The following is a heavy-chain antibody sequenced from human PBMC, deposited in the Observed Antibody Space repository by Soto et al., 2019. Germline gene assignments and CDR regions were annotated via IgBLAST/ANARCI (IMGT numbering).Heavy chain of an antibody. V-gene: IGHV4-61*08. CDR1: GGSISSRDYH. Sequence: SEPRPLTWTVSGGSISSRDYHWVWIRQPPGKGLEWIGYIYYSGSTNYNPSLKSRVTISVDTSKNQFSLKLSSVTAADTAVYYCARDYGDYIIDYWGQGTQVTVSS. CDR2: IYYSGST. CDR3: ARDYGDYIIDY. J-gene: IGHJ4*02. D-gene: IGHD4-17*01.